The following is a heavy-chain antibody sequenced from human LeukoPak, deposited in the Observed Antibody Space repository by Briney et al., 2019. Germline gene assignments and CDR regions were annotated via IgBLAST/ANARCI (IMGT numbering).Heavy chain of an antibody. V-gene: IGHV1-69*13. CDR2: IIPIFGTA. Sequence: SVKVSCKASGGTFSSYAISWVRQAPGQGLEWMGGIIPIFGTANYAQKFQGRVTITADESTSTAYMELSSLRSEDTAVYYCARCSSSSGLAYYYYYMDVWGKGTTVTVSS. CDR3: ARCSSSSGLAYYYYYMDV. CDR1: GGTFSSYA. J-gene: IGHJ6*03. D-gene: IGHD6-6*01.